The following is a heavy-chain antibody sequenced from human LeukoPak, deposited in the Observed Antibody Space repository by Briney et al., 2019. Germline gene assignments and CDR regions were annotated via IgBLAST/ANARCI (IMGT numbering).Heavy chain of an antibody. J-gene: IGHJ4*02. D-gene: IGHD6-13*01. CDR2: ISGSGGDT. Sequence: GGSLRLSCAASGFTFSGFAMCWVRQAPGKGLEWVSAISGSGGDTNYADSVKGRFTISRDNSKNTLYLQMNSLRAEDTAVYYCATPLAYFDYWGQGTLVTVSS. V-gene: IGHV3-23*01. CDR1: GFTFSGFA. CDR3: ATPLAYFDY.